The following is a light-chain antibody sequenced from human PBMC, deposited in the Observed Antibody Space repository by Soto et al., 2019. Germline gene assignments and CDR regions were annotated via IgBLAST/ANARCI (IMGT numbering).Light chain of an antibody. CDR3: QQYYSTPPT. CDR2: WAS. J-gene: IGKJ1*01. V-gene: IGKV4-1*01. CDR1: QSVLYSSNNKNY. Sequence: DIVMTQSPDSLAVSLGERATINCKSSQSVLYSSNNKNYLAWYQQKPGQPPKLLIYWASTRESGVPDRFSGSGSGTDFTLTISSLQAEDVAVYYCQQYYSTPPTFGQGXKV.